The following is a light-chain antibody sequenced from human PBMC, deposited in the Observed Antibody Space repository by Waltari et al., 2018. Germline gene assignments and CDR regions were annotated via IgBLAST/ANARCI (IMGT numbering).Light chain of an antibody. Sequence: DIVMTQSPLSLPVTPGEPASISCRSSQSLLHSNGYNYLDWYLQRPGQSPQLRIYLGSNRASGGRDRVSGSGAGTDFTLKSSRVEAEDVGDYYCMQALQTPMYTFGQGTKLEIK. V-gene: IGKV2-28*01. CDR3: MQALQTPMYT. CDR2: LGS. CDR1: QSLLHSNGYNY. J-gene: IGKJ2*01.